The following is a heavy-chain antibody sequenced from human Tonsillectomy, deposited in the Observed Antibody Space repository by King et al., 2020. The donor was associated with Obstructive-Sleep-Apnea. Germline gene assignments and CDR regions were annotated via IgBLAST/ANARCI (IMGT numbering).Heavy chain of an antibody. CDR1: GGSISSSSYY. J-gene: IGHJ4*02. CDR3: ARDLADYGSGSYYLTFHFDY. CDR2: IYYNGST. Sequence: QLQLQESGPGLVKPSEILSLTCTVSGGSISSSSYYWGWIRQPPGKGLEWIGSIYYNGSTYYNPSLKSRVSISVDTSKNQFSLKLSSVTAADTAVYYCARDLADYGSGSYYLTFHFDYWGQGTLVTVSS. V-gene: IGHV4-39*07. D-gene: IGHD3-10*01.